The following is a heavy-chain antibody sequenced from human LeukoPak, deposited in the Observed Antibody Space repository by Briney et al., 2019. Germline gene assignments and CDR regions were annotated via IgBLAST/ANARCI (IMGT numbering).Heavy chain of an antibody. CDR2: MNPNSGNT. D-gene: IGHD3-22*01. CDR3: ARYYDSSGYYSA. CDR1: GYTFTSYD. V-gene: IGHV1-8*01. J-gene: IGHJ5*02. Sequence: ASVEVSCKASGYTFTSYDINWVRQATGQGLEWMGWMNPNSGNTGYAQKFQGRVTMTRNTSISTAYMELSSLRSEDTAVYYCARYYDSSGYYSAWGQGTLVTVSS.